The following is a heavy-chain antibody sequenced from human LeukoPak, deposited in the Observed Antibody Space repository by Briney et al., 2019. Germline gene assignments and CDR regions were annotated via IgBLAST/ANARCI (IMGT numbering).Heavy chain of an antibody. CDR3: ARGNYLTYDF. J-gene: IGHJ4*02. CDR2: VYHSGTT. V-gene: IGHV4-59*08. CDR1: GGSIRNNY. Sequence: SETLSLTCTVAGGSIRNNYWSWIRQPPRKGLEWIGYVYHSGTTTYNPSLKSRVTISVDTSKNQFSLNLTSVTAADTAMYYCARGNYLTYDFWGQGTLVSVSS. D-gene: IGHD1-7*01.